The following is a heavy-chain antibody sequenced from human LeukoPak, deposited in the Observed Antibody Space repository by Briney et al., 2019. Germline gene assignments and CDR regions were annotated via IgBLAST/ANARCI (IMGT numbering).Heavy chain of an antibody. Sequence: PGRSLRLSCAASGFTFGDYAMHWVRQAPGKGLEWVSGISWNSGSIGYADSVKGRFTISRDNAKNSLYLQMNSLRAEDMALYYCAKGDYYDSSGFLDYWGQGTLVTVSS. J-gene: IGHJ4*02. D-gene: IGHD3-22*01. V-gene: IGHV3-9*03. CDR3: AKGDYYDSSGFLDY. CDR2: ISWNSGSI. CDR1: GFTFGDYA.